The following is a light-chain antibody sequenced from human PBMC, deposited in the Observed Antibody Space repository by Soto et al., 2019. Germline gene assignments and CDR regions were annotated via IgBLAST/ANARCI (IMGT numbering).Light chain of an antibody. CDR3: QQCHIDWT. CDR1: QRVNTC. CDR2: DAW. Sequence: QLTSSLSTLSAXVGDXITSXCRASQRVNTCLAWYQQGPGKAPTPLIYDAWSWESGVRSRFSGSGSGTEFTLTIRSLQTDDFETYYCQQCHIDWTFGQGTKVDI. J-gene: IGKJ1*01. V-gene: IGKV1-5*01.